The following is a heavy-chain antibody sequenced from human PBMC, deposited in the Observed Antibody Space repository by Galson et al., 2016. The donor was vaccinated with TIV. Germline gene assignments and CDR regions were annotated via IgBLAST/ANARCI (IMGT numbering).Heavy chain of an antibody. J-gene: IGHJ4*02. CDR2: ISSGSSYI. Sequence: SLRLSCAASGFSFSTYSMSWVRQAPGKGLEWVSSISSGSSYIYYADSVKGRVTISRDNAKSSLYLQMNSLRPEDTAVYYCARGNPYDSSNHDFDYWGQGTLVTVSS. D-gene: IGHD3-22*01. V-gene: IGHV3-21*06. CDR1: GFSFSTYS. CDR3: ARGNPYDSSNHDFDY.